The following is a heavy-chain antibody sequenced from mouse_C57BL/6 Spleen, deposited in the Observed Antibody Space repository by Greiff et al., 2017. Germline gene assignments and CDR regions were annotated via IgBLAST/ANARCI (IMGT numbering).Heavy chain of an antibody. J-gene: IGHJ1*03. Sequence: QVQLQQPGAELVRPGSSVKLSCKASGYTFTSYWMDWVKQRPGQGLEWIGNIYPSDSETHYNQKFKDKATMTVDKSSSTAYMQLSCLTSEDSAVYYSARRKFFSTVVGDWYFDVWGTGTTVTVSS. V-gene: IGHV1-61*01. CDR3: ARRKFFSTVVGDWYFDV. CDR2: IYPSDSET. D-gene: IGHD1-1*01. CDR1: GYTFTSYW.